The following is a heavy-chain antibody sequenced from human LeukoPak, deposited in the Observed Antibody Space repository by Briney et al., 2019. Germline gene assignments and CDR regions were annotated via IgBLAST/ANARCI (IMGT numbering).Heavy chain of an antibody. CDR3: ARDSGDSSGYFDGMDV. CDR1: GGSISSGGYS. J-gene: IGHJ6*02. V-gene: IGHV4-30-2*01. CDR2: IYHSGST. D-gene: IGHD3-22*01. Sequence: PSQTLSLTCAVSGGSISSGGYSWSWIWQPPGKGLEWIGYIYHSGSTYYNPSLKSRVTISVDRSKNQFSLKLSSVTAADTAVYYCARDSGDSSGYFDGMDVWGQGTTVTVSS.